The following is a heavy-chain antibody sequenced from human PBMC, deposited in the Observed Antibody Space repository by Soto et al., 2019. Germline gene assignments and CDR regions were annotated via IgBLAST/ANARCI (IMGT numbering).Heavy chain of an antibody. D-gene: IGHD6-13*01. CDR1: GGSFSGYY. Sequence: TLSLTCAVYGGSFSGYYWSWIRQPPGKGLEWIGEINHSGSTNYNPSLKSRVTISVDTSKNQFSLKLSSVTAADTAVYYCARGLRSSSWYVSDYYYYYGMDVWGQGTTVTVSS. CDR2: INHSGST. CDR3: ARGLRSSSWYVSDYYYYYGMDV. V-gene: IGHV4-34*01. J-gene: IGHJ6*02.